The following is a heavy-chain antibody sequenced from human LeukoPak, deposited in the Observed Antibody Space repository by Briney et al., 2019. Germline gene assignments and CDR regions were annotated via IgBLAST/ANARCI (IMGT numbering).Heavy chain of an antibody. CDR1: GYTFTSYG. D-gene: IGHD3-10*01. CDR2: INPNSGGT. V-gene: IGHV1-2*02. J-gene: IGHJ6*02. Sequence: ASVKVSCKASGYTFTSYGISWVRQAPGQGLEWMGWINPNSGGTNYAQKFQGRVTMTRDTSISTAYMELSRLRSDDTAVYYCARGSITVVRGVYGMDVWGQGTTVTVSS. CDR3: ARGSITVVRGVYGMDV.